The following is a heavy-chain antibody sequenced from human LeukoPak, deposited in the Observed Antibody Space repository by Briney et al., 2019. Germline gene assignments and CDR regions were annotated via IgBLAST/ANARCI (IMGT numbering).Heavy chain of an antibody. D-gene: IGHD3-3*01. Sequence: ASVKVSCKASGGTFSSYAISWVRQAPGQGLEWMGGIIPIFGTANYAQKFQGRVTITTDESTSTAYMELSSLRSEDTAVYYCARGEEDYDFWSGYSYYFDYWGQGTLVTVSS. CDR2: IIPIFGTA. CDR3: ARGEEDYDFWSGYSYYFDY. CDR1: GGTFSSYA. J-gene: IGHJ4*02. V-gene: IGHV1-69*05.